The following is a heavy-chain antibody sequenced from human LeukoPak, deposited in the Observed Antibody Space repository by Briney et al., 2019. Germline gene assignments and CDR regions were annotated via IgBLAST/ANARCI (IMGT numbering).Heavy chain of an antibody. V-gene: IGHV4-39*02. CDR3: ARATSRGELDV. Sequence: RPSETLSLTCTVSGGSISSSGYYWGWIRQPPGKGLEWIGSIFYSGTTDYNPSLKSRVTMSVDTSKNHFSLKLSSVTAADTAVYYCARATSRGELDVWGQGTMVTVSS. J-gene: IGHJ3*01. CDR1: GGSISSSGYY. D-gene: IGHD2-2*01. CDR2: IFYSGTT.